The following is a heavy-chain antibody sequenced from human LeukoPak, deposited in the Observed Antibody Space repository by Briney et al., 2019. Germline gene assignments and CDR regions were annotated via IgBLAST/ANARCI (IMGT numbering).Heavy chain of an antibody. Sequence: GGSLRLSCAASEFTFSSYWMHWVRQAPGKGLVWVSRISGDGRSTSYADSVKGRFTVARDNAKNTLYLEMNRLRAEDTAVYYCARDNTYMFDYWGQGTQVTVSS. CDR1: EFTFSSYW. V-gene: IGHV3-74*01. J-gene: IGHJ4*02. D-gene: IGHD2-2*02. CDR2: ISGDGRST. CDR3: ARDNTYMFDY.